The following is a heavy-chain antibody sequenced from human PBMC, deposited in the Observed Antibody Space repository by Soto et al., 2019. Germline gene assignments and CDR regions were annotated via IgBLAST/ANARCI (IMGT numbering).Heavy chain of an antibody. D-gene: IGHD3-3*01. V-gene: IGHV1-18*01. J-gene: IGHJ4*02. Sequence: ASVKVSCKTSGYTFTTYGIHWVRQAPGQGLEWMGWISGYNGNTNYAQKFQDRVTMTTDTSRSVGYLELRSLTFEDTAVYYCARGAHGSGYGVHWGQGTLVTVSS. CDR3: ARGAHGSGYGVH. CDR1: GYTFTTYG. CDR2: ISGYNGNT.